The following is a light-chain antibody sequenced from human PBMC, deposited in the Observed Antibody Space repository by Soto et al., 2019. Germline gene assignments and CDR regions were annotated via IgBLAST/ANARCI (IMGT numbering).Light chain of an antibody. CDR1: QSIKNW. CDR2: DAS. J-gene: IGKJ4*01. V-gene: IGKV1-5*01. Sequence: DIQMSQSPSTLSASVGDRVTITCRASQSIKNWLAWYQQKPGTAPKFLIYDASTLESGVPSRFSGSGSGTEFTLTISSLQADDFATYFCQQYDDYPLTFGGGTKVEIK. CDR3: QQYDDYPLT.